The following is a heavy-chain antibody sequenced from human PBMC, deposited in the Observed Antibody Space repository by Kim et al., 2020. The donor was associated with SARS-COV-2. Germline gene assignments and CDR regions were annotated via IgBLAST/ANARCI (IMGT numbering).Heavy chain of an antibody. J-gene: IGHJ3*02. CDR3: ARGGSRSIYYYDSSGYAFDI. CDR2: IYYSGST. D-gene: IGHD3-22*01. V-gene: IGHV4-59*01. Sequence: SETLSLTCTVSGGSISSYYWSWIRQPPGKGLEWIGYIYYSGSTNYNPSLKSRVTISVDTSKNQFSLKLSSVTAADTAVYYCARGGSRSIYYYDSSGYAFDIXGQGTMVTVSS. CDR1: GGSISSYY.